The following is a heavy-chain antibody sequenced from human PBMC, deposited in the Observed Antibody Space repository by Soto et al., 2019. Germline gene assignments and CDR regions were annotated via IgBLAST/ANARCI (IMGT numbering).Heavy chain of an antibody. CDR1: GFTFTNYA. Sequence: EVQLLGSGGGLVQPGGSLRLSCAASGFTFTNYAMSWVRQAPGKGLEWVSAISGSGDSTYYADSVKGRFTISRDNSKNTLNLQMHSLRADDTALYYCAKDKGARGGTYFDFWGQGLLVTVSS. V-gene: IGHV3-23*01. D-gene: IGHD3-16*01. CDR2: ISGSGDST. J-gene: IGHJ4*02. CDR3: AKDKGARGGTYFDF.